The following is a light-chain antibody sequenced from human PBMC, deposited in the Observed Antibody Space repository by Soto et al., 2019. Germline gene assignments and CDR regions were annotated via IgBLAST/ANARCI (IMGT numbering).Light chain of an antibody. J-gene: IGKJ1*01. CDR1: QSVGSNY. CDR2: GTS. CDR3: QQYGTSPRM. Sequence: EIVLTQSPGTLSLSPGERVTLSCRASQSVGSNYLAWYQQKPGQAARLVIYGTSNRATGTPDRFSGSGSGTDFTLTISRLEPEDFAVYYCQQYGTSPRMFGQGTKVDIK. V-gene: IGKV3-20*01.